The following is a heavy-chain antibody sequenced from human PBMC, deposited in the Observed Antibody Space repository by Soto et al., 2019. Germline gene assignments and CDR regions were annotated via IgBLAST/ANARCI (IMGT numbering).Heavy chain of an antibody. V-gene: IGHV4-61*01. CDR1: GGSVSSGSYY. Sequence: SETLSLTCTVSGGSVSSGSYYWSWIRQPPGKGLEWIGYIYYSGSTNYNPSLKSRVTISVDTSKNQFSLKLSSVTAADTAVYYCARVERYDSSGYYCPYFDYWGQGTLVTVSS. J-gene: IGHJ4*02. D-gene: IGHD3-22*01. CDR2: IYYSGST. CDR3: ARVERYDSSGYYCPYFDY.